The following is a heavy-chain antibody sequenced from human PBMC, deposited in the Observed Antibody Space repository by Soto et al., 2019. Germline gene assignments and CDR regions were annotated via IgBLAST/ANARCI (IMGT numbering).Heavy chain of an antibody. D-gene: IGHD1-26*01. V-gene: IGHV4-59*08. J-gene: IGHJ4*02. CDR3: ARRYGGNLDY. Sequence: QVQLQESGPGLVKPSETLSLTCTVSGGSISSYYWSWIRQPPGKGLEWIGCIYYSGSNNYNPSLKSRATIPVDTSKNQYSLKLSSVTAADTAVYYCARRYGGNLDYWGQGTLVTVSS. CDR1: GGSISSYY. CDR2: IYYSGSN.